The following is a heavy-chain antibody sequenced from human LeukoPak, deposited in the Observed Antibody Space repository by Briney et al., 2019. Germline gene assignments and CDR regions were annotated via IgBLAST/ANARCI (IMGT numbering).Heavy chain of an antibody. J-gene: IGHJ4*02. V-gene: IGHV4-30-4*01. CDR2: IYYSGST. D-gene: IGHD3-22*01. CDR3: ARLSYDSSGWDFDY. Sequence: PSETLSLTCTVSGGSISSGDYYRSWIRQPPGKGLEWIGYIYYSGSTYYNPSLKSRVTISVDTSKNQFSLKLSSVTAADTAVYYCARLSYDSSGWDFDYWGQGTLVTVSS. CDR1: GGSISSGDYY.